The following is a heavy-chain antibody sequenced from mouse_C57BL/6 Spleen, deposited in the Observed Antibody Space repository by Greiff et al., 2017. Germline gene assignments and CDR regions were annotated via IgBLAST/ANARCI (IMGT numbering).Heavy chain of an antibody. J-gene: IGHJ2*01. CDR1: GYTFTSYW. CDR2: IYPGSGST. V-gene: IGHV1-55*01. CDR3: ARGNYYCSSRYYFDY. D-gene: IGHD1-1*01. Sequence: VQLQQPGAELVKPGASVKMSCKASGYTFTSYWITWVKQRPGQGLEWIGDIYPGSGSTNYNEKFKSKATLTVDTSSSTAYMQLSSLTSEDSAVYYCARGNYYCSSRYYFDYWGQGTTLTVSS.